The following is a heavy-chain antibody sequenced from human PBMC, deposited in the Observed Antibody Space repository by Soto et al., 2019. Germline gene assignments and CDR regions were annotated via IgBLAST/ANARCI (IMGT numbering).Heavy chain of an antibody. J-gene: IGHJ3*02. V-gene: IGHV3-13*04. CDR3: AIEKVGATSVHVFDI. Sequence: PGGSLRLSCAASGFTFSSYDMHWVRQATGKGLEWVSAIGTAGDTYYPGSVKGRFTISRDNAKNSLYLQMNSLRAEDTAVYYCAIEKVGATSVHVFDIWGQGTMVTVSS. CDR1: GFTFSSYD. D-gene: IGHD1-26*01. CDR2: IGTAGDT.